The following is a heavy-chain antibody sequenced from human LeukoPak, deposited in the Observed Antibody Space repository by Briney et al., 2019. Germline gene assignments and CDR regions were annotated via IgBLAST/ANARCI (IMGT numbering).Heavy chain of an antibody. Sequence: SETLSLTCTVSGGSISSGGYYWSWIRQPPGKGLEWIGYIYHSGSTYYNPSLKSRVTISVDRSKNQFSLKLSSVTAADTAVYYCARGIAAAGCDYWGQGTLVTVSS. V-gene: IGHV4-30-2*01. D-gene: IGHD6-13*01. CDR3: ARGIAAAGCDY. J-gene: IGHJ4*02. CDR2: IYHSGST. CDR1: GGSISSGGYY.